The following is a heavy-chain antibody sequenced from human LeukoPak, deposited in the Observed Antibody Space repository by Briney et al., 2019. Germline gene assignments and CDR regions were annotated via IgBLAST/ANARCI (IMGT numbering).Heavy chain of an antibody. Sequence: PGGSLRLSCAASGFTFSSYAMSWVRQAPGKGLEWVSAISGSGGSTYYADSVKGRFTISRDNSKNTLYLQMNSLRAEDTAVYYCASRGSSGRVSNRRRDYWGQGTLVTVSS. J-gene: IGHJ4*02. CDR1: GFTFSSYA. V-gene: IGHV3-23*01. D-gene: IGHD6-19*01. CDR3: ASRGSSGRVSNRRRDY. CDR2: ISGSGGST.